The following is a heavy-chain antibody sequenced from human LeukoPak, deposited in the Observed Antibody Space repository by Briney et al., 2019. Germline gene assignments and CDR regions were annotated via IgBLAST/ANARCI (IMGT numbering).Heavy chain of an antibody. J-gene: IGHJ3*02. Sequence: SETLSLTCTVSAGSIGSYYWSWIRQPAGKGLEWIGYIYFSGSTNSNPSLKSRVTISVDTSKNQFSLKLSSVTAADTAVYYCARMFGGYCSGGSCYKAFDIWGQGTMVTVSS. CDR3: ARMFGGYCSGGSCYKAFDI. CDR2: IYFSGST. CDR1: AGSIGSYY. D-gene: IGHD2-15*01. V-gene: IGHV4-59*01.